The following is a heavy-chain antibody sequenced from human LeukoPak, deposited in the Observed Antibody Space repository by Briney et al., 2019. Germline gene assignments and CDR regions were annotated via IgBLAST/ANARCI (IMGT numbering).Heavy chain of an antibody. Sequence: GGSLRLSCAASGFTFSTYWMHWVRQAPGKGLVWVSRIKSDGSTNYADSVKGRFTISRDNSKNTLYLQVNSLRAEDTAVYYCAKSSPQLVLGDFDYWGQGTLVTVSS. D-gene: IGHD6-13*01. CDR2: IKSDGST. CDR3: AKSSPQLVLGDFDY. CDR1: GFTFSTYW. V-gene: IGHV3-74*01. J-gene: IGHJ4*02.